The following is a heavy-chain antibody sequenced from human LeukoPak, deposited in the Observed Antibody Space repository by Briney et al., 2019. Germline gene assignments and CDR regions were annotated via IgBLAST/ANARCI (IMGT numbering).Heavy chain of an antibody. Sequence: ASVTVSCKASGYTFTSYGISWVRQAPGQGLEWMGWISAYNGNTNYAQKLQGRVTMTTDTSTSTAYMELRSLRSDDTAVCYCARDSERASSGWYMAWIQEDWGQGTLVTVSS. J-gene: IGHJ4*02. CDR1: GYTFTSYG. D-gene: IGHD6-19*01. CDR2: ISAYNGNT. CDR3: ARDSERASSGWYMAWIQED. V-gene: IGHV1-18*01.